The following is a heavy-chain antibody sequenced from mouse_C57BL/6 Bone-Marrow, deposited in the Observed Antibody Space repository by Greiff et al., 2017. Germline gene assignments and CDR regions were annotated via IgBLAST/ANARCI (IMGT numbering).Heavy chain of an antibody. D-gene: IGHD1-1*01. CDR2: ISYDGSN. V-gene: IGHV3-6*01. CDR1: GYSITSGYY. CDR3: ATFITTVVASFRHWYFDV. Sequence: EVQLVESGPGLVKPSQSLSLTCSVTGYSITSGYYWNWIRQFPGNKLAWMGYISYDGSNNYNPSLNNRISITRDTSKNQFFLKLNSVTTEDTATYYCATFITTVVASFRHWYFDVGGTGTTVTVSS. J-gene: IGHJ1*03.